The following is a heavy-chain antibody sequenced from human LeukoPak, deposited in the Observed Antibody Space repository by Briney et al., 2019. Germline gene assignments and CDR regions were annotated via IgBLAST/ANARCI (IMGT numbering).Heavy chain of an antibody. CDR1: GFTFSSYA. CDR2: ISGSGDNT. J-gene: IGHJ4*02. Sequence: PGGSLRLSCAASGFTFSSYAMSWVRQAPGQGLEWVSAISGSGDNTYYADSVKGRFTISRDNSKNALYLQMNGLRAADTAVYYCAKGTTFNLYNWNYYFDYWGQGTLVTVSS. CDR3: AKGTTFNLYNWNYYFDY. V-gene: IGHV3-23*01. D-gene: IGHD1-7*01.